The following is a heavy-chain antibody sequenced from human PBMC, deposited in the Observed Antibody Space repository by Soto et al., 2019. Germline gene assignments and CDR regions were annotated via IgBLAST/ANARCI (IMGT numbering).Heavy chain of an antibody. CDR1: GFTFSSYA. CDR2: ISYDGSHK. D-gene: IGHD2-21*01. V-gene: IGHV3-30-3*01. Sequence: ESGGGVVQPGRSLRLSCAASGFTFSSYAMHWVRQAPGKGLEWVAVISYDGSHKYYADSVKGRFTISRDNSKNTLYLQMSSLRAEDTAVFHCARDSKAVALAFDYWGQGTLVTVSS. CDR3: ARDSKAVALAFDY. J-gene: IGHJ4*02.